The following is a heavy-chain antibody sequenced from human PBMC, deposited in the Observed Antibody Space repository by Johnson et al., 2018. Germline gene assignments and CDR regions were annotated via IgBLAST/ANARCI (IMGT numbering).Heavy chain of an antibody. D-gene: IGHD6-13*01. J-gene: IGHJ6*03. Sequence: QVQLLESGGGLVKPGGSLRLSCAASGFTFSDYYMAWIRQAPGKGLEWVSYISSNGYAIYYADSVKGRFTVARDNAKNSLYLQMNSLRAEDTAVYYCARAPYSSSSRYMDVWGKGTTVTVSS. V-gene: IGHV3-11*04. CDR2: ISSNGYAI. CDR3: ARAPYSSSSRYMDV. CDR1: GFTFSDYY.